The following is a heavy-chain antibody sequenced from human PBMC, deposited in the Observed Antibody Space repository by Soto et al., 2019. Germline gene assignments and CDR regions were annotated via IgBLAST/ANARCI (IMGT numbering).Heavy chain of an antibody. Sequence: GGSLRLSCAASGFTFSSYAMNWVRQAPGKGLEWVSVISGSGDSTYYADSVKGRFTISRDTSKNTLYLQMDNLRADDTAVYYCARSGTGFDFWGQGSQVTVSS. CDR1: GFTFSSYA. CDR2: ISGSGDST. J-gene: IGHJ4*02. D-gene: IGHD1-7*01. CDR3: ARSGTGFDF. V-gene: IGHV3-23*01.